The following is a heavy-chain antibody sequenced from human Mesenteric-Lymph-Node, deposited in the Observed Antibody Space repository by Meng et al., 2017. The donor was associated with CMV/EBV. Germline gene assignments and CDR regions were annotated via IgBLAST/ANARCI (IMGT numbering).Heavy chain of an antibody. J-gene: IGHJ4*02. Sequence: GESLKISCAASGFTFSSYWMHWVRQAPGKGLVWVSRINSDGSSTNYADSVKGRFTISRDNARNTLYLQMNSLRAEDTAVYYCARDAIVVVPAAPHPPDYWGQGTLVTVSS. CDR2: INSDGSST. V-gene: IGHV3-74*01. CDR1: GFTFSSYW. D-gene: IGHD2-2*01. CDR3: ARDAIVVVPAAPHPPDY.